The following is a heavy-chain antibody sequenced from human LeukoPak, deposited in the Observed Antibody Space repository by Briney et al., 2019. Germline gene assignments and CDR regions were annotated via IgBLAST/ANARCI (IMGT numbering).Heavy chain of an antibody. J-gene: IGHJ4*02. CDR2: IYYSGST. D-gene: IGHD3-3*01. Sequence: SETLSLTCTVSGGSLSSYYWSWIRQPPGKGLEWIGYIYYSGSTNYNPSLKSRVTISVDTSKNQFSLKLSSVTAADTAVYFCARGGSVRTIFGVVIPYYFDYWGQGTLVTVSS. CDR1: GGSLSSYY. V-gene: IGHV4-59*01. CDR3: ARGGSVRTIFGVVIPYYFDY.